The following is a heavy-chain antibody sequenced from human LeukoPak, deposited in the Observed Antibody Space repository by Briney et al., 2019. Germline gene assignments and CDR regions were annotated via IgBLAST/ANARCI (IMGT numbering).Heavy chain of an antibody. CDR2: INPSGGST. V-gene: IGHV1-46*01. J-gene: IGHJ4*02. CDR3: ARDTDSSGYYSPFDY. CDR1: GYTFTSYY. Sequence: ASVKVSCKASGYTFTSYYMHWVRQAPGQGLEWMGIINPSGGSTSYAQKFQGRVTVTRDTSTSTVYMELSSLRSEDTAVYYCARDTDSSGYYSPFDYWGQGTLVTVSS. D-gene: IGHD3-22*01.